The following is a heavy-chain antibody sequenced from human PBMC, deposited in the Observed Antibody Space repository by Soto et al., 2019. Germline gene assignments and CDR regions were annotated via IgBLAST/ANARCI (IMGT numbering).Heavy chain of an antibody. D-gene: IGHD4-4*01. CDR3: ARDEVVTTVGMDV. CDR2: ISSSNSYI. CDR1: GFTFSSYS. J-gene: IGHJ6*02. V-gene: IGHV3-21*01. Sequence: GGSLRLSCAASGFTFSSYSMNWVRQAPGKGLEWVSSISSSNSYIYYADSVKGRFTISRDNAKNSLYLQMNSLRAEDTAVYYCARDEVVTTVGMDVWGQGTTVTVSS.